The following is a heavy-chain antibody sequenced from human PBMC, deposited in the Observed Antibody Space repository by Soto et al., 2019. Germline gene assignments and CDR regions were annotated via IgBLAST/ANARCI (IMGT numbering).Heavy chain of an antibody. CDR2: IFSSGST. CDR3: AREGSYSAYNFAHGIQLWSFDF. V-gene: IGHV4-4*07. CDR1: GGSINTFY. D-gene: IGHD5-12*01. Sequence: SETLSLTCTVSGGSINTFYWSWVRQPAGKGLEWIGRIFSSGSTSFNPSLESRVAMSVDTSKNHFSLNLSSVTAADMAVYYCAREGSYSAYNFAHGIQLWSFDFWGQGALVPVSS. J-gene: IGHJ4*02.